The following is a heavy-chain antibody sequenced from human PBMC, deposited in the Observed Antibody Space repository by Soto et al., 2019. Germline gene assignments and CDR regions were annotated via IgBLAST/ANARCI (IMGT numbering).Heavy chain of an antibody. V-gene: IGHV1-69*13. CDR3: ARDRVVMSAFDI. J-gene: IGHJ3*02. CDR2: IIPIFGTA. D-gene: IGHD2-15*01. CDR1: GVTFSSDA. Sequence: ASVKVSCKASGVTFSSDAISWVRQAPGQGLEWMGGIIPIFGTANYAQKFQGRVTITADESTSTAYMELSCLRSEDTAVYYCARDRVVMSAFDIWGQGTMVTVSS.